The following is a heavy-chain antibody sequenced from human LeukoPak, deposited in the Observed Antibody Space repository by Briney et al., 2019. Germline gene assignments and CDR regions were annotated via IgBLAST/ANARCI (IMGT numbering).Heavy chain of an antibody. Sequence: GGSLRLSCAASGFTFSSYSMNWVRQAPGKGLEWVSSISSSSSYIYYADSVKGRFTISRDNAKNSLYLQMNSLRAEDTAVYYCAKDISPPPYFDYWGQGTLVTVSA. CDR1: GFTFSSYS. J-gene: IGHJ4*02. CDR2: ISSSSSYI. CDR3: AKDISPPPYFDY. V-gene: IGHV3-21*01.